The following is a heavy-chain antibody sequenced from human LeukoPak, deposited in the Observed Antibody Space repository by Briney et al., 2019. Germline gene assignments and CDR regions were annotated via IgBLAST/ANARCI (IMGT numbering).Heavy chain of an antibody. D-gene: IGHD3-22*01. CDR3: AKGFHFYDSSGYYFDY. Sequence: GGSLRLSCATSGFTFSSYAMNWVRQAPGKGLEWVSAISSSGGSTYYADSVKGRFTISRDNSKNTLYLQVNSLRAEDTAVYYCAKGFHFYDSSGYYFDYWGQGTLVTVSS. J-gene: IGHJ4*02. CDR2: ISSSGGST. V-gene: IGHV3-23*01. CDR1: GFTFSSYA.